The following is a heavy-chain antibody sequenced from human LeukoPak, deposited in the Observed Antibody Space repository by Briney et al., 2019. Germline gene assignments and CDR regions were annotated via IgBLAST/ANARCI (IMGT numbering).Heavy chain of an antibody. Sequence: ASVKVSCKASGYTFTSNYIHWVRQAPGQGLEWMGMIYPRDGSTSYAQKFQGRVTVTRDTSTSTVHMELSGLRPEDTAVYYCARDREGFDYWGQGTLVTVSS. CDR2: IYPRDGST. CDR1: GYTFTSNY. V-gene: IGHV1-46*01. CDR3: ARDREGFDY. J-gene: IGHJ4*02.